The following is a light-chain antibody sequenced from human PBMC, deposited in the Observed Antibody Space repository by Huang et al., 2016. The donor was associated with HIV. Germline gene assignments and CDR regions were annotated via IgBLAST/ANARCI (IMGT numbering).Light chain of an antibody. Sequence: ATTQSPCTLSVSPGVRATLSCRASQSVSSNLAWYRQKPGQAPRLLIHGASPRATGIPARFSGSGSVTEFTLTITSLQSEDFAVYYCQQYNTWPITFGPGTKVDIK. V-gene: IGKV3-15*01. CDR2: GAS. CDR3: QQYNTWPIT. CDR1: QSVSSN. J-gene: IGKJ3*01.